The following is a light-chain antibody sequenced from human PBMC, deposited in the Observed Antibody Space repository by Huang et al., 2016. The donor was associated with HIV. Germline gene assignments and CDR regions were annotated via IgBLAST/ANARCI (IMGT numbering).Light chain of an antibody. Sequence: DIQMTQSPSSLSASVGDRVTITCQASQDISNYLSWYQQKPGKAPKVLIHEASNLETGVPSRFIGSGSGTDCTFTISSLQPEDIATYYCQQYDDFLLTFGPGTKVDIK. CDR1: QDISNY. CDR3: QQYDDFLLT. V-gene: IGKV1-33*01. CDR2: EAS. J-gene: IGKJ3*01.